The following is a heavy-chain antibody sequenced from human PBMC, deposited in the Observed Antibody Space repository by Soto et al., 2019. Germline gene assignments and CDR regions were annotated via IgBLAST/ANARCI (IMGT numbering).Heavy chain of an antibody. CDR2: INPNSGGT. J-gene: IGHJ4*01. Sequence: GASVNVSCKASGYTFTGYYMHWVRQAPGQGLEWMGWINPNSGGTNYAQKFQGRVTITRDTSISTAYMELSRLRSDDTAVYYCEIESHYYDSIHYKPFDFWGQRTLVTVSS. CDR3: EIESHYYDSIHYKPFDF. D-gene: IGHD3-22*01. CDR1: GYTFTGYY. V-gene: IGHV1-2*02.